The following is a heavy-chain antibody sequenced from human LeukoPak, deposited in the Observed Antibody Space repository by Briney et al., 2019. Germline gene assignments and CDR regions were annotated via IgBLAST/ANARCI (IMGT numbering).Heavy chain of an antibody. V-gene: IGHV3-33*06. CDR3: AKDDLRRGIYYYYGMDV. D-gene: IGHD3-10*01. J-gene: IGHJ6*02. Sequence: GGSLRLSCAASGFTFSSYGMHWVRQAPGKGLEWVAVIWYDGSNKYYADSVKGRFTISRDNSKNTLYLQMNSLRAEDTAVYYCAKDDLRRGIYYYYGMDVWGQGTTVTVSS. CDR1: GFTFSSYG. CDR2: IWYDGSNK.